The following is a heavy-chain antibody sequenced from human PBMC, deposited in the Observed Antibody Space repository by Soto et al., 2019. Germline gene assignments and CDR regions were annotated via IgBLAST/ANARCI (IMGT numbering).Heavy chain of an antibody. CDR3: VRTSGY. CDR2: INPNGDSI. CDR1: GNTFTSYS. Sequence: QVQLAQSGAEVRKPGASVRISCTASGNTFTSYSIHWVRQAPGQRLEWMGMINPNGDSISYAQRFQGRVTMTRGTSPTTVYMELSGLRSADTAVYYWVRTSGYWGQGTLDSV. V-gene: IGHV1-46*01. J-gene: IGHJ4*02.